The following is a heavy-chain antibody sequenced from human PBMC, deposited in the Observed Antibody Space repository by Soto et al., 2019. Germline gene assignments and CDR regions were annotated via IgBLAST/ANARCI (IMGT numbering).Heavy chain of an antibody. CDR1: GFTLSSYG. V-gene: IGHV3-30*18. J-gene: IGHJ4*02. Sequence: GGSLRLSCSSSGFTLSSYGMHWVRQAPGKGLEWVAVISYDGSNKYYADSVKGRFTISRDNSKNTLYLQMNSLRVEDTAVYYCAKDFRPVVPAAIFDYWGQGTLVTVSS. CDR2: ISYDGSNK. D-gene: IGHD2-2*01. CDR3: AKDFRPVVPAAIFDY.